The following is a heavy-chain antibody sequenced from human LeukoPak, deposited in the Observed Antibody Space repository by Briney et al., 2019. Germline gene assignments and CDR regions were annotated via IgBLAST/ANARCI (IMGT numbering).Heavy chain of an antibody. CDR3: ARGATYYYDSSGLDAFDI. Sequence: PSETLSLTCTVSGDSIGSSSYFWDWIRQPPGKGLEWIGSIYYGGSSYYNPSLKSRVTISVDTSKNQFSLKLSSVTAADTAVYYCARGATYYYDSSGLDAFDIWGQGTMVTVSS. CDR1: GDSIGSSSYF. V-gene: IGHV4-39*07. CDR2: IYYGGSS. J-gene: IGHJ3*02. D-gene: IGHD3-22*01.